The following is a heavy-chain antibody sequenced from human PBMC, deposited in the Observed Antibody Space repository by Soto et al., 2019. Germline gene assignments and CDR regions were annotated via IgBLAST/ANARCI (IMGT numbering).Heavy chain of an antibody. J-gene: IGHJ5*02. D-gene: IGHD2-2*01. CDR3: ASSIRGHYYQPLHKNWFDP. Sequence: PSETLSLTXAVSGGSISSSNWWSWVRQPPGKGLEWIGEIYHSGSTNYNPSLKSRVTISVDKSKNQFSLKLSSVTAADTAVYYCASSIRGHYYQPLHKNWFDPWGQGTLVTAPQ. CDR2: IYHSGST. CDR1: GGSISSSNW. V-gene: IGHV4-4*02.